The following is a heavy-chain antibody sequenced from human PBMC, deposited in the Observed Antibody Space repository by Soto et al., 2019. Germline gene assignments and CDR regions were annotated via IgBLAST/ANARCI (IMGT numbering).Heavy chain of an antibody. CDR1: GGSISSGCYS. CDR3: ARENNVLPGGYFDY. D-gene: IGHD3-10*01. CDR2: IYHSGST. Sequence: QLQLQESGSGLVKPSQTLSLTCAVSGGSISSGCYSWSWIRQPPGKGLEWIGYIYHSGSTYYNPSLKSRVTISVDRSKNQFSLKLSSVTAADTAVYYCARENNVLPGGYFDYWGQGTLVTVSS. J-gene: IGHJ4*02. V-gene: IGHV4-30-2*01.